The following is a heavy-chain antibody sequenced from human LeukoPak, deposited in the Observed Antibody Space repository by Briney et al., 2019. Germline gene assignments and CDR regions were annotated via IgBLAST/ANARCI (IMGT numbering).Heavy chain of an antibody. CDR1: GVSISSYY. J-gene: IGHJ4*02. D-gene: IGHD3-22*01. V-gene: IGHV4-59*01. CDR2: IYDSGST. Sequence: SETLSLTCTVSGVSISSYYWSWIRQPPGKGLEWIGNIYDSGSTNYNPSLKSRLTISVDTPKNQCSLKLSSVTAADTAVYYCARQSISGSSLSYFDYWGQGTLVNVSS. CDR3: ARQSISGSSLSYFDY.